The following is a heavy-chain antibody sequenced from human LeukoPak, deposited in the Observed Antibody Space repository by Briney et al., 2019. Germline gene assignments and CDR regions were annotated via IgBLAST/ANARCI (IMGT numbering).Heavy chain of an antibody. D-gene: IGHD3-10*01. V-gene: IGHV4-59*01. J-gene: IGHJ6*02. Sequence: SETLSLTCTVSGGSLSNYYWSWIRQPPGKGLEWIGYVYYSGSTNYNPPLKSRVAISIDTSKNQFSLKLGSVTAADTAMYYCARAPPYYYGSGSLGSYHYGMDVWGQGTTVTVSS. CDR3: ARAPPYYYGSGSLGSYHYGMDV. CDR2: VYYSGST. CDR1: GGSLSNYY.